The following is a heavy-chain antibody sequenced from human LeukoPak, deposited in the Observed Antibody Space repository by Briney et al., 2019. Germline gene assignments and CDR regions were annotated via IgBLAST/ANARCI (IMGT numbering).Heavy chain of an antibody. Sequence: GRSLRLSCAASGFTFSSYGMHWVRQAPGKGLEWVSYISSSSSTIYYADSVKGRFTISRDNAKNSLYLQMNSLRAEDTAVYYCARIQLVPDYWGQGTLVTVSS. V-gene: IGHV3-48*01. D-gene: IGHD5-18*01. CDR3: ARIQLVPDY. CDR1: GFTFSSYG. J-gene: IGHJ4*02. CDR2: ISSSSSTI.